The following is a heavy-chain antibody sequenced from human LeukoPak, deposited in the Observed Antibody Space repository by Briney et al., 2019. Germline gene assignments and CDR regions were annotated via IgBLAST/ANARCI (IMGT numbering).Heavy chain of an antibody. J-gene: IGHJ5*02. CDR2: IYTSGST. CDR3: ARDRIFGGFDP. D-gene: IGHD3-3*01. Sequence: SQTLSLTCTVSGGSISSGSYYWSWIRQPAGKGLEWIGRIYTSGSTNYNPSLKSRVTISVDTSKNQSSLKLSSVTAADTAVYYCARDRIFGGFDPWGQGTLVTVSS. V-gene: IGHV4-61*02. CDR1: GGSISSGSYY.